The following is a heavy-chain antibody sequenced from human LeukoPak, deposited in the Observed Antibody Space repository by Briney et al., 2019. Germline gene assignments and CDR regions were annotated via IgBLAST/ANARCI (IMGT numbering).Heavy chain of an antibody. CDR2: INHSGST. J-gene: IGHJ6*03. CDR3: ARGAVAGTGYYYMDV. D-gene: IGHD6-19*01. V-gene: IGHV4-34*01. CDR1: GGSFSGYY. Sequence: SSETLSLTCAVYGGSFSGYYWSWIRQPPGKGLEWIGEINHSGSTNYNPSLKSRVTISVDTSKNQFSLKLSSVTAADTAVYYCARGAVAGTGYYYMDVWGKETTVTVPS.